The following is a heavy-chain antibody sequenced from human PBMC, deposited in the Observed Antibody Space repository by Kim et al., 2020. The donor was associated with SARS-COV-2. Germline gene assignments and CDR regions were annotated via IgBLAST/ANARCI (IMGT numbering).Heavy chain of an antibody. CDR3: ARDGVSESGYYGMDV. D-gene: IGHD2-8*01. CDR1: GFTFSIYS. Sequence: GGSLRLSCAASGFTFSIYSMNWVRQAPGKGLEWVSSISSSSSYINYADSVKGRFTISRDNAKNSLYLQTSSLRAEDTAVYYCARDGVSESGYYGMDVWGQGTTVTVSS. CDR2: ISSSSSYI. V-gene: IGHV3-21*01. J-gene: IGHJ6*02.